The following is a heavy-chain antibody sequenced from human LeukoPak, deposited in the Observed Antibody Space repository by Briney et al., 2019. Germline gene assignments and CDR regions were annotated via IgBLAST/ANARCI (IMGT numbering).Heavy chain of an antibody. CDR1: GFIFSSYE. V-gene: IGHV3-48*03. Sequence: PGGSLRLSCEASGFIFSSYEMNWVRQAPGKGLEWVSFISSSGRTMYYADSMKGRFTVSRDNAKNSVYLQMNSLRAEDTAVYYCARDLWYSGGRAPPRAFDIWGQGTMVTVSS. CDR3: ARDLWYSGGRAPPRAFDI. J-gene: IGHJ3*02. CDR2: ISSSGRTM. D-gene: IGHD1-26*01.